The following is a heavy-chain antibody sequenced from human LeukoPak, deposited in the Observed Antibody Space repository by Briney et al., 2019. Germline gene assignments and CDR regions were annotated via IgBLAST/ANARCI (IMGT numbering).Heavy chain of an antibody. V-gene: IGHV3-9*01. CDR1: GFTFDDYA. J-gene: IGHJ6*02. CDR3: AKDSKRLRYYYGMDV. Sequence: GGSLRLSCAASGFTFDDYAMHWVRQAPGKGLEWVSGINWNSGSRGYADSVKGRFTTSRDNAKNSLYLQMNSLRAEDTALYYCAKDSKRLRYYYGMDVRGQRTTVTVSS. D-gene: IGHD6-25*01. CDR2: INWNSGSR.